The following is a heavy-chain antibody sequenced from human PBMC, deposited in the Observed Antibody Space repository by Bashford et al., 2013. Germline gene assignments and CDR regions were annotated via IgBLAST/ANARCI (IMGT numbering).Heavy chain of an antibody. J-gene: IGHJ6*02. V-gene: IGHV1-69*13. CDR1: GGTFSSYA. CDR2: IIPIFGTA. D-gene: IGHD2-21*02. Sequence: VASVKVSCKASGGTFSSYAISWVRQAPGQGLEWMGGIIPIFGTANYAQKFQGRVTITADESTSTAYMELSSLRSEDTAVYYCARGGNCGGDCQHYYYYGMDVWGQGTTVTVSS. CDR3: ARGGNCGGDCQHYYYYGMDV.